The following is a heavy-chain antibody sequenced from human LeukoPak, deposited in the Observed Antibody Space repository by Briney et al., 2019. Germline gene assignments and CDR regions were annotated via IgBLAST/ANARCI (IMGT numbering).Heavy chain of an antibody. D-gene: IGHD4-17*01. CDR1: GFTFSSFA. CDR3: TKDPNGDYVGAFVP. J-gene: IGHJ5*02. CDR2: ITGTHYTT. Sequence: PGGSLRLSCAASGFTFSSFAMTWVRQAPGKGLEWVSSITGTHYTTYNTDSVKGRFTISRDNSKNTLYLQMNSLRADDTAVYYCTKDPNGDYVGAFVPWGQGTLVTVSS. V-gene: IGHV3-23*01.